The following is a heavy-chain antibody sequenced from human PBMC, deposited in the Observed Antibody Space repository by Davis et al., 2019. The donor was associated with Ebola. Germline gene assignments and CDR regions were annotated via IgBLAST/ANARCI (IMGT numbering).Heavy chain of an antibody. V-gene: IGHV4-39*01. Sequence: MPSETLSLTCTVSGGSISSNSYNWGWIRQPPGKGLEWLGSIYYSGYTYYNPSLKSRVTISVDTSKNQFSLKVSSVTAADTAVYYCARRDGYSLSLGYWGQGTLVTVSS. J-gene: IGHJ4*02. CDR3: ARRDGYSLSLGY. CDR2: IYYSGYT. CDR1: GGSISSNSYN. D-gene: IGHD5-24*01.